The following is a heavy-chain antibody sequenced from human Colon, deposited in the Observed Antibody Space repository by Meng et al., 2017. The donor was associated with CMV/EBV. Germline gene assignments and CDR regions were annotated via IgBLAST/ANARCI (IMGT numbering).Heavy chain of an antibody. CDR3: ARGVIRREYRGTNERIVGTWFDP. CDR2: VHYSGKN. CDR1: GGSISSSKYY. V-gene: IGHV4-39*02. J-gene: IGHJ5*02. Sequence: GSLRLSCTVSGGSISSSKYYWGWIRQPPGKGLEWIASVHYSGKNYFNASLKSRVSISVDTSQKHFSLKMVSLSVADTGVYYCARGVIRREYRGTNERIVGTWFDPWGQGTLVTVSS. D-gene: IGHD1-26*01.